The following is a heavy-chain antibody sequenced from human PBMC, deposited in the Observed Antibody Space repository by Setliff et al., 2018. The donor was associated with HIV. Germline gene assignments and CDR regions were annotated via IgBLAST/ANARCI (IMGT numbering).Heavy chain of an antibody. J-gene: IGHJ4*02. CDR2: ISTSGTT. V-gene: IGHV4-61*09. CDR3: ARVSTDYVWGSFLSSGPYYFDF. Sequence: LSLTCTVSGGSINSGAYLWAWIRQPAGMRLEWIGHISTSGTTNYNPSLKSRVTISADTSKSQFSLKLTSVTAADTAAYFCARVSTDYVWGSFLSSGPYYFDFWGQGALVTVSS. CDR1: GGSINSGAYL. D-gene: IGHD3-16*01.